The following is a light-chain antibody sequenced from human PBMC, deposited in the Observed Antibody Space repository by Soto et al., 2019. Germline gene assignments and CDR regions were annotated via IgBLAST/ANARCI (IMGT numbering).Light chain of an antibody. CDR1: QSVTSS. CDR3: QQRTTWHT. Sequence: EIVLTQSPATLSLSPGDRATLSCRASQSVTSSLAWFQQKPGQAPRLLIYDVSRRATGIPARFSGIGSGTDFTLTISSLEPEDFAVYYCQQRTTWHTFGGGTKVEIK. J-gene: IGKJ4*01. CDR2: DVS. V-gene: IGKV3-11*01.